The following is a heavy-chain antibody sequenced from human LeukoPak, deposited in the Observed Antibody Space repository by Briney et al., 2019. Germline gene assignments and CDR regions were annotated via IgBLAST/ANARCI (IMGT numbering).Heavy chain of an antibody. CDR1: GFTFSSYA. J-gene: IGHJ4*02. CDR3: AKAPMEDSWYIHFDY. V-gene: IGHV3-23*01. CDR2: ITNSGDNT. Sequence: GGSLRLSCAASGFTFSSYAMSWVRQAPGKGLEWVSVITNSGDNTYYADSVKGRFTISRDNSKNTLYLQINSLRAEDTALYYCAKAPMEDSWYIHFDYWGQGTLVTVSS. D-gene: IGHD6-13*01.